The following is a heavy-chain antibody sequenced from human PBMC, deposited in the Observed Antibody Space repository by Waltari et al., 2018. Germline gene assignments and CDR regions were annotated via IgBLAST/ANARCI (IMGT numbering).Heavy chain of an antibody. V-gene: IGHV1-2*02. CDR3: AREYCGGECRLFDY. D-gene: IGHD2-21*01. Sequence: LLVQSGTEVMKPGASVKVSCKISRDAITEHYKHWVRQAPGQGLEWMGWINPNGGATNYAQTFRGTITVTWDTSIITSYMEISGLRSADTATYFCAREYCGGECRLFDYWGQGTRVIVSS. CDR1: RDAITEHY. CDR2: INPNGGAT. J-gene: IGHJ4*02.